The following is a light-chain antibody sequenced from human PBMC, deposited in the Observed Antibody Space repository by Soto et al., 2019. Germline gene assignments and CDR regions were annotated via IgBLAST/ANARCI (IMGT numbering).Light chain of an antibody. CDR2: AAS. CDR1: QGISNN. V-gene: IGKV1-27*01. CDR3: QKYNSVPRT. J-gene: IGKJ4*01. Sequence: DIQMTQSPSSLSSSVGDRVTITCRASQGISNNLAWYQQKPGKVPKLLIYAASTMESGVPSRFSGSGSGTDFTLTISSLQPEDFAVYYCQKYNSVPRTFGGGTKVEIK.